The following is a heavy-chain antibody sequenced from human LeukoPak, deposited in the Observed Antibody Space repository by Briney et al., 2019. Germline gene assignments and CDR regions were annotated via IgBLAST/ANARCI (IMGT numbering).Heavy chain of an antibody. J-gene: IGHJ3*02. CDR1: GFTASSNY. Sequence: GGSLRLSCAASGFTASSNYMSWVRQAPGKGLEWASVIYSGGSTYYADSVKGRFTISRDNSKNTLYLQMNSLRAEDTAVYYCARVVKDYVWGSYVMDAFDIWGQGTMVTVSS. V-gene: IGHV3-66*01. D-gene: IGHD3-16*01. CDR2: IYSGGST. CDR3: ARVVKDYVWGSYVMDAFDI.